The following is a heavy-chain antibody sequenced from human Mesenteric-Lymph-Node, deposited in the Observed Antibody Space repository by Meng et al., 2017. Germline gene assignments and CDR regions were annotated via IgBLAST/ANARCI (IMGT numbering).Heavy chain of an antibody. D-gene: IGHD1-26*01. V-gene: IGHV3-23*01. Sequence: GESLKISCAASGFTFSDYAMTWVRQAPGKGLEWVSLISGGSNVIYYAESVKGRFTISRDNSKNTLYLQMNSLRADDTAVYYCARDLGGSYYQIGAFDIWGQGTMVTVSS. J-gene: IGHJ3*02. CDR3: ARDLGGSYYQIGAFDI. CDR2: ISGGSNVI. CDR1: GFTFSDYA.